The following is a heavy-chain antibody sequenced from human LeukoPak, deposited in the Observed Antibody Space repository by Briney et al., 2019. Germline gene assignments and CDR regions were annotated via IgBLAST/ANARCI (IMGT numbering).Heavy chain of an antibody. CDR1: GFTFSNHG. V-gene: IGHV3-23*01. D-gene: IGHD5-12*01. J-gene: IGHJ4*02. CDR3: AKDDAWLRFLY. CDR2: ISGNGDIT. Sequence: GGSLRLSCAASGFTFSNHGMNWVRQAPGKGLEWVSGISGNGDITYYADSVKGRFTISRDNSKDTLYLQMNSLRAEDTAIYYCAKDDAWLRFLYWGQGTLVTVSS.